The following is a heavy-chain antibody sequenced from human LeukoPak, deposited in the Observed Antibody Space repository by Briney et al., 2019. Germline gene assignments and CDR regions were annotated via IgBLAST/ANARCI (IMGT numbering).Heavy chain of an antibody. CDR3: AKGHMGYDRGPPDY. V-gene: IGHV3-21*01. CDR1: QFTFSDYT. J-gene: IGHJ4*02. CDR2: ISTRSDYI. Sequence: KPGGSLRLSCAASQFTFSDYTMNWVRRAPGKGLEWVSSISTRSDYIYYAESVKGRFTISRDNSKNTLYLQMNSLRAEDTAVYYCAKGHMGYDRGPPDYWGQGTLVTVSS. D-gene: IGHD3-22*01.